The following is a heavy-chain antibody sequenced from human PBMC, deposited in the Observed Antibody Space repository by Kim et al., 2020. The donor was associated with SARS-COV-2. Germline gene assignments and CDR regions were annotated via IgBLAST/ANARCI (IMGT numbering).Heavy chain of an antibody. CDR2: ISSSSSYI. Sequence: GGSLRLSCAASGFTFRTYSMNWVRQAPGKGLEWVSSISSSSSYIYYADSVKGRFTISRDNAKNSLYLQLNSLRAEDTAFYYCARYYYDSSGYYYYPFDYWGQGTLVTVSS. CDR3: ARYYYDSSGYYYYPFDY. D-gene: IGHD3-22*01. CDR1: GFTFRTYS. J-gene: IGHJ4*02. V-gene: IGHV3-21*01.